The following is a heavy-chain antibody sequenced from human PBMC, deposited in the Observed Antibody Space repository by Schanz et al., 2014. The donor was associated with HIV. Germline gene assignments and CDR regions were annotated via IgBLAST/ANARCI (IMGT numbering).Heavy chain of an antibody. D-gene: IGHD3-16*01. J-gene: IGHJ6*02. CDR3: ARVANWDYYGMDV. CDR1: GFIFSNYG. CDR2: IWYDGSKK. Sequence: QVQPVESGGGVVQPGRSQRLSCAASGFIFSNYGIHWVRQAPGKGLEWVAIIWYDGSKKYYADSVKGRFTISRDNSKNTLFLQMNSLRGEDTAVYYCARVANWDYYGMDVWGRGTTVTVSS. V-gene: IGHV3-33*08.